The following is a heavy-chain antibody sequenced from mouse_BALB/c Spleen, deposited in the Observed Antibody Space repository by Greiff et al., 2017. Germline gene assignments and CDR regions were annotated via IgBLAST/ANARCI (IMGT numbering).Heavy chain of an antibody. Sequence: EVMLVESGAELVRPGALVKLSCKASGFNIKDYYMHWVKQRPEQGLEWIGWIDPENGNTIYDPKFQGKASITADTSSNTAYLQLSSLTSEDTAVYYCASGYDYVPFAYWGQGTLVTVSA. V-gene: IGHV14-1*02. CDR1: GFNIKDYY. CDR2: IDPENGNT. D-gene: IGHD2-4*01. J-gene: IGHJ3*01. CDR3: ASGYDYVPFAY.